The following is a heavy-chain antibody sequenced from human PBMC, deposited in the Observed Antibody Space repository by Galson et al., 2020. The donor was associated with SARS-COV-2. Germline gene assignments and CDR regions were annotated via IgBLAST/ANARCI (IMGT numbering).Heavy chain of an antibody. V-gene: IGHV1-2*05. J-gene: IGHJ3*02. Sequence: ASVKVSCKASGYTFTGYYIHWVRQAPGQGLEWMGRINPNSGGTNYAQKFQGRVTMTRDTSISTAYMELTRLRSDDSVVFYCARGGPLVHCSGDSCSFDAFDIWGQGTMVTVSS. CDR1: GYTFTGYY. D-gene: IGHD2-15*01. CDR2: INPNSGGT. CDR3: ARGGPLVHCSGDSCSFDAFDI.